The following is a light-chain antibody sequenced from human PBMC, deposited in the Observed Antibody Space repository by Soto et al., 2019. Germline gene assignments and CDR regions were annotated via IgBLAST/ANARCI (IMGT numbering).Light chain of an antibody. V-gene: IGLV1-47*01. J-gene: IGLJ2*01. CDR3: AAWDDSLSGHVV. CDR1: SSNIGSNY. CDR2: RNN. Sequence: QSVLTQPPSASGTPGQRVTLSCSGSSSNIGSNYVYWYQQLPGTAPKLLIYRNNQRPSGVPDRFSGSKSGTSASLAISGLRSEDEADYYCAAWDDSLSGHVVFGGATKVPVL.